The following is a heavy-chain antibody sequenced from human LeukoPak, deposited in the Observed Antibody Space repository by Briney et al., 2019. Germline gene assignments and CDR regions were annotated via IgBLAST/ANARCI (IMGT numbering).Heavy chain of an antibody. J-gene: IGHJ6*03. Sequence: GASVKVSCKASGYTFTSYYMHWVRQAPGQGLEWMGLINPTGGSTGYAQKFQGRVTMTRDMSTSTDYMELSSLRSEDTAIYYCAKNGDRGAYCTGGTCYPYFYYYMDVWGKGTTVTI. CDR1: GYTFTSYY. CDR2: INPTGGST. D-gene: IGHD2-15*01. V-gene: IGHV1-46*01. CDR3: AKNGDRGAYCTGGTCYPYFYYYMDV.